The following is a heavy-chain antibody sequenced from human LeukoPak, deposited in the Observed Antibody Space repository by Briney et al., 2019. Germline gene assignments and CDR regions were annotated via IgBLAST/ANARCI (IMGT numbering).Heavy chain of an antibody. D-gene: IGHD3-10*01. CDR1: GFTFSSYW. Sequence: GGSLRLSCAASGFTFSSYWMHWVRQAPGKGLVWVSRINSDGSSTSYADSVKGRFTISRDNAKNTLYLQMNSLRAEDTAVYYCARVGSGSYYMDFDYWGQGTLVTVSS. V-gene: IGHV3-74*01. CDR2: INSDGSST. CDR3: ARVGSGSYYMDFDY. J-gene: IGHJ4*02.